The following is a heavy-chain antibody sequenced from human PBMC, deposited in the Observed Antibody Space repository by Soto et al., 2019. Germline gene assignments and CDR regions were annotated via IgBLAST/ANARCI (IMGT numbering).Heavy chain of an antibody. D-gene: IGHD3-3*01. CDR1: GYTFTSYG. CDR2: ISAYNGNT. V-gene: IGHV1-18*04. Sequence: QVQLVQSGAEVKKPGASVKVSCKASGYTFTSYGISWVRQAPGQGLEWMGWISAYNGNTNYAPKLQGRVTMTTDTSTSTAYMELRSLRSDDTAVYYCAREAAGPFGVVKYDYYYGMDVWGQGTTVTVSS. J-gene: IGHJ6*02. CDR3: AREAAGPFGVVKYDYYYGMDV.